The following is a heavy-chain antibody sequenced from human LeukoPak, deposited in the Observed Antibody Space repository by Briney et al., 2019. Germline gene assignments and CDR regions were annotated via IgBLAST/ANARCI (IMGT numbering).Heavy chain of an antibody. D-gene: IGHD3-3*01. CDR2: ISGSGGST. J-gene: IGHJ4*02. CDR3: ATENDFCSGYPLV. V-gene: IGHV3-23*01. Sequence: GGSLRLSCAASGFTFSSYAMSWVRQAPGKGLEWVSAISGSGGSTYYADSVKGRFTISRDNSKNTLYLQMKSLNAEDTAVYYCATENDFCSGYPLVWGQGTLVTVSS. CDR1: GFTFSSYA.